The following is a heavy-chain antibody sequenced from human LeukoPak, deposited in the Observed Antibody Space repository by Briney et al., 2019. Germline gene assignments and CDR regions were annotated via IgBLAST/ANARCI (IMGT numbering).Heavy chain of an antibody. D-gene: IGHD2-21*02. Sequence: PPETLSLTCTVSGGSISSSSYYWGWIRQPPGKGLEWIGSIYYSGSTYYNPSLKSRVTISVDTSKNQFSLKLSSVTAADTAVYYCASLYCGGDCYPDYWGQGTLVTVSS. CDR3: ASLYCGGDCYPDY. V-gene: IGHV4-39*01. CDR2: IYYSGST. J-gene: IGHJ4*02. CDR1: GGSISSSSYY.